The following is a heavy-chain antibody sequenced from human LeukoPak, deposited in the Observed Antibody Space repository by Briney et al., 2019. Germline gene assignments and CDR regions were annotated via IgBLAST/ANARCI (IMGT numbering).Heavy chain of an antibody. J-gene: IGHJ4*02. Sequence: EGSLRLSCAASGFTFSNYWMSWVRQAPGKGLEWVANINQDGSEKSYVDSVEGRFTISRDNAKKSLYLHVNSLRAEDTAVYYCARDIYGGHDYWGQGTLLTVSS. CDR3: ARDIYGGHDY. V-gene: IGHV3-7*04. CDR1: GFTFSNYW. D-gene: IGHD2-21*01. CDR2: INQDGSEK.